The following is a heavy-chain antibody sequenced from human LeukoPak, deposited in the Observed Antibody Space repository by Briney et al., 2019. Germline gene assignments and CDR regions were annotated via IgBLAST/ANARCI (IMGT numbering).Heavy chain of an antibody. D-gene: IGHD6-19*01. CDR1: GGSISSSSYY. V-gene: IGHV4-39*07. J-gene: IGHJ4*02. Sequence: SETLSLTCTVSGGSISSSSYYWGWLRQPPGKGLEWIGSIYYSGSTYYNPSLKSRVTISVDTSKNQFSLKLSSVTAADTAVYYCARIQWLADYWGQGTLVTVSS. CDR3: ARIQWLADY. CDR2: IYYSGST.